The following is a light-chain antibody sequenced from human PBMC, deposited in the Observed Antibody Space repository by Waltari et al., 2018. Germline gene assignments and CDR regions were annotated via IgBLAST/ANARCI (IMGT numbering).Light chain of an antibody. CDR3: QQLNSYLH. J-gene: IGKJ4*01. CDR2: AAS. CDR1: QGISSY. Sequence: DIQLTQSPSFLSASVGDRVTITCRASQGISSYLAWYQQKPGKAPKLLIYAASTLQSGVPSRFSGSGSGTEFTLTISSLQPEDFATYYCQQLNSYLHFGGGTKVEIK. V-gene: IGKV1-9*01.